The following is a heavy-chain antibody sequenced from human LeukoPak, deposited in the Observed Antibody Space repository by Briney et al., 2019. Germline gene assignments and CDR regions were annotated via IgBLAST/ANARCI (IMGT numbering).Heavy chain of an antibody. D-gene: IGHD3-22*01. CDR1: GGSISTFF. CDR3: VRGTEMTSSSGYYSFDY. J-gene: IGHJ4*02. Sequence: SETLSLTCTVSGGSISTFFWTWIRQSAGKGLEWIGRIYMGTTYYNPSVESRTTISVDTSNNRFSLKLTSLTAADTAVYYCVRGTEMTSSSGYYSFDYWGRGSLVTVSS. CDR2: IYMGTT. V-gene: IGHV4-4*07.